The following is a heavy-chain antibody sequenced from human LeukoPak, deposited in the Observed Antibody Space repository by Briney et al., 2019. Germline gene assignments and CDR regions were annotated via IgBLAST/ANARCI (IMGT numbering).Heavy chain of an antibody. Sequence: ASVKVSCKASGYTFSTYAIHWVRQAPGQRLEWMGWINAGNGNTRYSQKFQGRVTITRDTSASTAYMELSSLTSEDTAVYYCARSNDGDYWGQGTLVTVSS. CDR2: INAGNGNT. J-gene: IGHJ4*02. D-gene: IGHD5-24*01. V-gene: IGHV1-3*01. CDR3: ARSNDGDY. CDR1: GYTFSTYA.